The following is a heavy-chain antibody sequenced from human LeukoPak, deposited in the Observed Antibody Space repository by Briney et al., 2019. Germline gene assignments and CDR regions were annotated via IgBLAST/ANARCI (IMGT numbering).Heavy chain of an antibody. Sequence: ASVKVSCKASGYTFPSYGLSWVRQAPGQGLEWMGWISAYNGNTNFAQNLQGRVTMTTGTSTSTAYMEMSRLRSDGPAVYYCASEDYTPDYGMDVWGQGTTVTVSS. CDR2: ISAYNGNT. V-gene: IGHV1-18*01. D-gene: IGHD4-11*01. CDR1: GYTFPSYG. J-gene: IGHJ6*02. CDR3: ASEDYTPDYGMDV.